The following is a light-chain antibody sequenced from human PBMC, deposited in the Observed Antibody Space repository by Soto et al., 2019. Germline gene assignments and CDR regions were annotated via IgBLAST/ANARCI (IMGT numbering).Light chain of an antibody. J-gene: IGKJ3*01. CDR2: DAS. V-gene: IGKV1-33*01. Sequence: DIQMTLSPYSLSASGGDRVTITCQASQDISNYLNWYQQKPGKAPTLLIYDASNLETGVPSRFSGSGSGTDFTFTISSLQPEDIATYYCQQYDNLPLTFGPGNKVDIK. CDR3: QQYDNLPLT. CDR1: QDISNY.